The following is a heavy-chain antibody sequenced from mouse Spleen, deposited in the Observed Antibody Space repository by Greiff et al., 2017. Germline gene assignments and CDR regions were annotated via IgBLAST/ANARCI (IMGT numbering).Heavy chain of an antibody. CDR2: IHPNSGST. Sequence: QVQLQQPGAELVKPGASVKLSCKASGYTFTSYWMHWVKQRPGQGLEWIGMIHPNSGSTNYNEKFKSKATLTVDKSSSTAYMQLSSLTSEDSAVYYCARSQGRYDASGFGYWGQGTTLTVSS. D-gene: IGHD2-14*01. CDR3: ARSQGRYDASGFGY. V-gene: IGHV1-64*01. CDR1: GYTFTSYW. J-gene: IGHJ2*01.